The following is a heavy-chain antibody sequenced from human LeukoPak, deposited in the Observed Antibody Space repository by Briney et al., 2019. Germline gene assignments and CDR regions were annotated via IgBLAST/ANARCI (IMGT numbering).Heavy chain of an antibody. Sequence: PGGSLRLSCAASGFTFSSYWMQWVRQPAGKGLMWVSHISIDGNIKRYADSVKGRFTISRDDAKNTLYLEMSSLRAEDSAVYYCVRGNPLIDYWGQGTLVTVSSVPLRMDVWGQGTTVTVSS. J-gene: IGHJ6*02. V-gene: IGHV3-74*01. D-gene: IGHD2-2*01. CDR1: GFTFSSYW. CDR3: VRGNPLIDYWGQGTLVTVSSVPLRMDV. CDR2: ISIDGNIK.